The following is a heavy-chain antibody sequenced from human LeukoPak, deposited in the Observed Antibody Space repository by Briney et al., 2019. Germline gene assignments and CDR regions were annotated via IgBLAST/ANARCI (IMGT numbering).Heavy chain of an antibody. Sequence: PGGSLRLSCAASGFTFSSYWMHWVRQAPGKGQVWVSRIKGDGNTNYADSVKGRFTISRDNAKNTVSLQINSLRAEDTGVYYCARAPSEIGGYYPEYFRHWGQGTLVTVSS. CDR3: ARAPSEIGGYYPEYFRH. CDR2: IKGDGNT. CDR1: GFTFSSYW. J-gene: IGHJ1*01. D-gene: IGHD3-22*01. V-gene: IGHV3-74*01.